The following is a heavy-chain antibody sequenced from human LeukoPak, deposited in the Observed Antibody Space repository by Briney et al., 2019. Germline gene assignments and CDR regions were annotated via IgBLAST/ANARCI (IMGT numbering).Heavy chain of an antibody. V-gene: IGHV1-69*05. D-gene: IGHD5-18*01. CDR3: ARAGGVKSGYSYSFYYYYVDV. CDR1: GYTFTGYY. J-gene: IGHJ6*03. Sequence: ASVKVSCKASGYTFTGYYMHWVRQAPGQGLEWMGGIIPIFGTANYAQKFQGRVTITTDESTSTAYMELSSLRSEDTAVYYCARAGGVKSGYSYSFYYYYVDVWGKGTTVTVSS. CDR2: IIPIFGTA.